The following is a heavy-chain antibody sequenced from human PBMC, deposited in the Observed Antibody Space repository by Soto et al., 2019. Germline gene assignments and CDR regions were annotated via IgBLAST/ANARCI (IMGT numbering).Heavy chain of an antibody. J-gene: IGHJ4*02. Sequence: GGSLRLSCAASGFTFSSYAMSWVRQAPGKGLEWVSAISGSGGSTYYADSVKGRFTISRDNSKNTLYLQMNSLRAEDTAVYYCAKVTGGVPAAEPYFDYWGQGTLVTVSS. V-gene: IGHV3-23*01. CDR1: GFTFSSYA. CDR2: ISGSGGST. D-gene: IGHD2-2*01. CDR3: AKVTGGVPAAEPYFDY.